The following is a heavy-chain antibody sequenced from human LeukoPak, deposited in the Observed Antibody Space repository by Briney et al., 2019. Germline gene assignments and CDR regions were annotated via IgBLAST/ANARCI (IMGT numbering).Heavy chain of an antibody. D-gene: IGHD3-3*01. V-gene: IGHV4-4*08. Sequence: SETLSLTCTVSGGSISSYYWSWIRQPPGKGLEWIGYFYNSGSFNYNPSLKGRVSISADTSKNQVSLKLSSVSATDTAVYFCARRRSGYQYYFDVWGQGTLVTVSS. CDR1: GGSISSYY. CDR2: FYNSGSF. CDR3: ARRRSGYQYYFDV. J-gene: IGHJ4*02.